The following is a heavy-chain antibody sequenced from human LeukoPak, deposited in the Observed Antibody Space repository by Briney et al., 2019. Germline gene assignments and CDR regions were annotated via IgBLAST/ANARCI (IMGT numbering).Heavy chain of an antibody. CDR3: AIDRSPFDY. J-gene: IGHJ4*02. Sequence: PGGSLRLSCVASGFIFSSYAMSWVRQAPGQGLAWVSRISGTGGRTDYADSVKGRFTISRDNSKNTLYLRMDSLRAEDTAVYYCAIDRSPFDYWGQGTLVTVSS. CDR1: GFIFSSYA. V-gene: IGHV3-23*01. CDR2: ISGTGGRT.